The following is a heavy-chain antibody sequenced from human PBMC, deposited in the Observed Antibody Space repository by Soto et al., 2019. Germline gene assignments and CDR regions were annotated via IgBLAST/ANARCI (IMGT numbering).Heavy chain of an antibody. V-gene: IGHV3-30-3*01. CDR3: ARAVTRYSSGSTLTNY. Sequence: QVQLVEFGGGVVQPGRSLRLSCAASGFTFSSYAMHWVRQAPGKGLEWVAVISYDGSNKFHTDSVKGRFTISRDNSKNTLYLQMNSLRPEDTAVYYCARAVTRYSSGSTLTNYWGQGTLVTVSS. D-gene: IGHD6-19*01. CDR1: GFTFSSYA. CDR2: ISYDGSNK. J-gene: IGHJ4*02.